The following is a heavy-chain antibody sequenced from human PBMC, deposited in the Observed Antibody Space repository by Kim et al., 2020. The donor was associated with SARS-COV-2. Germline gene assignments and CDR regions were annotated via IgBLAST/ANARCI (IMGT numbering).Heavy chain of an antibody. CDR3: AVVRNILRYYFDY. Sequence: GGSLRLSCAASGFTFSSYSMNWVRQAPGKGLEWVSSISSSSSYIYYADSVKGRFTISRDNAKNSLYLQMNSLRAEDTAVYYCAVVRNILRYYFDYWGQGTLVTVSS. J-gene: IGHJ4*02. D-gene: IGHD2-15*01. V-gene: IGHV3-21*01. CDR2: ISSSSSYI. CDR1: GFTFSSYS.